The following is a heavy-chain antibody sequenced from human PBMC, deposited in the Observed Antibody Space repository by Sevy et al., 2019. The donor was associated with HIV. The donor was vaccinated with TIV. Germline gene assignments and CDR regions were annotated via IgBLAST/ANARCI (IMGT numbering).Heavy chain of an antibody. V-gene: IGHV3-23*01. J-gene: IGHJ3*02. Sequence: GGSLRLSCAASGFTFSSYAMSWVRQAPGKGLEWVSAISGSGGSTYYADSVKGRFTTSRDNSKNTLYLQMNSLRAEDTAVYYCAKGSSGYLYAFDIWGQGTMVTVSS. CDR1: GFTFSSYA. D-gene: IGHD3-22*01. CDR3: AKGSSGYLYAFDI. CDR2: ISGSGGST.